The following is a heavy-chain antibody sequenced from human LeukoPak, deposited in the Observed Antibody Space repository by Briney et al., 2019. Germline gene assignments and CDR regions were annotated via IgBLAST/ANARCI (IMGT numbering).Heavy chain of an antibody. CDR1: GFTFSSYG. CDR2: ISYDGSNK. V-gene: IGHV3-30*03. CDR3: ARVVVRGVIPIGPSNWFDP. D-gene: IGHD3-10*01. J-gene: IGHJ5*02. Sequence: PGGSLRLSCAASGFTFSSYGMHWVRQAPGKGLEWVAVISYDGSNKYYADSVKGRFTISRDNSKNTLYLQMNSLRAEDTAVYYCARVVVRGVIPIGPSNWFDPWGQGTLVTVSS.